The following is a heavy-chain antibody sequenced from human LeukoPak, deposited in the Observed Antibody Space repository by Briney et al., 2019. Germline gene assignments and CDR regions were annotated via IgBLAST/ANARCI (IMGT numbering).Heavy chain of an antibody. CDR2: ISSDGGST. Sequence: GGALRPSCAASGIIFSNYAMHWVRQGPGKGLECISTISSDGGSTYYANSVKGRFTISRDNSKNTLYLQMGSLRAEDMAVYYCARGRQGAKTRYFDLWGRGTRVTVSS. CDR3: ARGRQGAKTRYFDL. D-gene: IGHD1-26*01. V-gene: IGHV3-64*01. CDR1: GIIFSNYA. J-gene: IGHJ2*01.